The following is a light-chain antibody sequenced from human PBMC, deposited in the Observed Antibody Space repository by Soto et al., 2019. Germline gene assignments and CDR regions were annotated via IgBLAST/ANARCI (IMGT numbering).Light chain of an antibody. V-gene: IGKV3-15*01. CDR3: QEDRKWPLFT. J-gene: IGKJ3*01. CDR1: QSVGSN. Sequence: ELVVTQSPGILSVSPGDRATLSCRASQSVGSNLAWYQQKPGQAPTLLIYAASTRASGLPARFSGSGSGTDFALTIGRLQSEDLAVYYCQEDRKWPLFTFDPGTGVDIQ. CDR2: AAS.